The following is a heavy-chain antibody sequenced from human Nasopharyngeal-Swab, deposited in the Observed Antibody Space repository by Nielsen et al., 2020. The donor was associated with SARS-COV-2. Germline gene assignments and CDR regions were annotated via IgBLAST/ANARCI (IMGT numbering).Heavy chain of an antibody. CDR2: IYYGGST. Sequence: SETLSLTCTVSGGSISSSTYYWAWIRQPPGKGLEWIGSIYYGGSTYCNPSLKSRVTISADTSKNQFSLKLSSVTAADTAVYYCATLSSSWYEYYFDYWGQGTLVTVSS. CDR3: ATLSSSWYEYYFDY. J-gene: IGHJ4*02. D-gene: IGHD6-13*01. V-gene: IGHV4-39*01. CDR1: GGSISSSTYY.